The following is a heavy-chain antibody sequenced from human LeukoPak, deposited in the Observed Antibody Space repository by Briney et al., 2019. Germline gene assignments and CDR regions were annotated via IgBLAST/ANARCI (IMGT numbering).Heavy chain of an antibody. Sequence: GGSLRLSCTASGFVFSNYAIHWVRQAPGKGLEWVAVISDDGTNAYYAGSVEGRFSISRDNSQSTVFLQMNSLRAEDTAVYYCGPIDSWGQGTLVTVSS. J-gene: IGHJ4*02. CDR3: GPIDS. CDR2: ISDDGTNA. V-gene: IGHV3-30-3*01. CDR1: GFVFSNYA.